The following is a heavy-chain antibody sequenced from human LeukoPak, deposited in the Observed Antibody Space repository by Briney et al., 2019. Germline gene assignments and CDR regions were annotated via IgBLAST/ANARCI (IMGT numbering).Heavy chain of an antibody. V-gene: IGHV4-30-4*08. J-gene: IGHJ6*02. CDR2: IYNSGTT. CDR1: GGSISSGDNY. D-gene: IGHD5-18*01. CDR3: ASGYSYGLWSDHYYYYGMDV. Sequence: SETLSLTCTVSGGSISSGDNYWTWIRQPPGKGLEWIGYIYNSGTTYYSPSLESRVTISVDTSKNQFSLKLSSVTAADTAVYYCASGYSYGLWSDHYYYYGMDVWGQGTTVTVSS.